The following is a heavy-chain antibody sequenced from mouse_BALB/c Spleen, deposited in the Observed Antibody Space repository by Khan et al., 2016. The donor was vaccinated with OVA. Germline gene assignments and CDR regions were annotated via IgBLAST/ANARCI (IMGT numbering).Heavy chain of an antibody. V-gene: IGHV2-9-2*01. J-gene: IGHJ1*01. D-gene: IGHD1-1*01. CDR2: IWTGGGK. CDR1: GFSLTNYD. CDR3: VRRGNYYGSFYWYFDV. Sequence: QVQLKESGPGLVAPSRSLSITCTVSGFSLTNYDISWIRQPPGKGLEWLGVIWTGGGKNYNSAFMSRLSISKDNSKSQVFFKMNSLRSDDTSIYYCVRRGNYYGSFYWYFDVWGAGTTVTVSS.